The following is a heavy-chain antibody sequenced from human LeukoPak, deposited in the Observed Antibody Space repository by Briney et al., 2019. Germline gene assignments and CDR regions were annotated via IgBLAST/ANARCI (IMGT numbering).Heavy chain of an antibody. V-gene: IGHV3-21*06. CDR1: GFTFGSYY. D-gene: IGHD6-19*01. CDR3: ARHSGGDGYNYNGMDV. CDR2: NSDFGSS. J-gene: IGHJ6*02. Sequence: GVSLRLSCAASGFTFGSYYINWVRQAPGKGLEWVSSNSDFGSSHHADSVKGRFTTSRDNAKNSVHLQMNSLRVEDTAIYYCARHSGGDGYNYNGMDVWGQGTMVTVSS.